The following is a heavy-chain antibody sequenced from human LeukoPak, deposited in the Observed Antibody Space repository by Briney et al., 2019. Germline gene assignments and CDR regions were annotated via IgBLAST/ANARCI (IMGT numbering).Heavy chain of an antibody. CDR3: AKDRRRHYYGSGSLFDT. J-gene: IGHJ3*02. CDR1: GFTFSSYA. V-gene: IGHV3-23*01. Sequence: GGSLRLSCAASGFTFSSYAMSWVRQAPGKGLEWVSAISGSGGSTYYADSVKGRFTISRDNSKNTLYLQMNSLRAEDTAVYYCAKDRRRHYYGSGSLFDTWGQGTMVTVSS. D-gene: IGHD3-10*01. CDR2: ISGSGGST.